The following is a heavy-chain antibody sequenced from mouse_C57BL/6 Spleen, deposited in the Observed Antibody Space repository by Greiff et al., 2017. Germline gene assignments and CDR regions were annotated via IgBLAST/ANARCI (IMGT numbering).Heavy chain of an antibody. CDR2: INPSSGYT. CDR1: GYTFTSYT. Sequence: VQLQQSGAELARPGASVKMSCKASGYTFTSYTMHWVKQRPGQGLEWIGYINPSSGYTKYNQKFKDKATLTADKSSSTAYMQLSSLTSEDSAVDCCARRGNYGSKDYWGQGTTLTVSS. D-gene: IGHD1-1*01. V-gene: IGHV1-4*01. J-gene: IGHJ2*01. CDR3: ARRGNYGSKDY.